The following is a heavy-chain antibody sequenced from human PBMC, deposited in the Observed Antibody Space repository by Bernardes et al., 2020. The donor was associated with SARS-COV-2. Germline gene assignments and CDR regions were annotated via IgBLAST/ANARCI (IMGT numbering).Heavy chain of an antibody. CDR1: GFTFSSYW. Sequence: GGSLRLSCAASGFTFSSYWMSWVRQAPGKGLEWVANIKQDGSEKYYVDSVKGRFTISRDNAKNSLYLQMNSLRAEDTAVYYCARVGLYVDTAMATIYYYYYGMDGWGQGTTVTVSS. CDR2: IKQDGSEK. CDR3: ARVGLYVDTAMATIYYYYYGMDG. J-gene: IGHJ6*02. V-gene: IGHV3-7*05. D-gene: IGHD5-18*01.